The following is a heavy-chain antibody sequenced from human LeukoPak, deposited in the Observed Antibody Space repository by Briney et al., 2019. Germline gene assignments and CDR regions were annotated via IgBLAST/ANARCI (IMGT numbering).Heavy chain of an antibody. J-gene: IGHJ2*01. D-gene: IGHD5-18*01. CDR3: ARGYGYQRWYFDL. V-gene: IGHV3-21*01. CDR1: GFTFSSYS. CDR2: ISSSSSYI. Sequence: GGSLRLSCAASGFTFSSYSMNWVRQAPGKGLEWVSSISSSSSYIYYADSVKGRFTISRDNAKNSLYLQMNSLRAEDTAVYYCARGYGYQRWYFDLWGRGTLVTVSS.